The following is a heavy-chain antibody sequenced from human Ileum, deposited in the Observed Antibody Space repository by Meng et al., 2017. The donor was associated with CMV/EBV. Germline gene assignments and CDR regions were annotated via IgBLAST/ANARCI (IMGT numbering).Heavy chain of an antibody. J-gene: IGHJ4*02. CDR3: ARKRGGESGVLFDY. CDR2: INTNSGGK. D-gene: IGHD3-16*01. CDR1: GYTFTGYY. Sequence: KASGYTFTGYYMHWVRQAPGQGLEWMGWINTNSGGKNYAQKVQGRVTMTRDTSISTAYMELSRLRSDDTAVYYCARKRGGESGVLFDYWGQGTLVTVSS. V-gene: IGHV1-2*02.